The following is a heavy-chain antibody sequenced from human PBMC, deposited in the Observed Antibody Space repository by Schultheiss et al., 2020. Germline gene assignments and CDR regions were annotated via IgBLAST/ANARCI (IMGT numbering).Heavy chain of an antibody. J-gene: IGHJ6*02. Sequence: SETLSLTCAVYGGSFSGYYWSWIRQPPGKGLEWIGYIYYSGSTYYNPSLKSRVTITVDTSKNQFSLKLSSVTAADTAMYYCARARAYTAMVRLYGMDVWGQGTTVTVSS. CDR2: IYYSGST. CDR3: ARARAYTAMVRLYGMDV. CDR1: GGSFSGYY. V-gene: IGHV4-59*08. D-gene: IGHD5-18*01.